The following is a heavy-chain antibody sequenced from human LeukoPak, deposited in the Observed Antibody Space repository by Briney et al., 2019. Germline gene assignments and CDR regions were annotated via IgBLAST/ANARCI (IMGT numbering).Heavy chain of an antibody. V-gene: IGHV3-23*01. CDR1: GFSFSIYA. J-gene: IGHJ5*02. D-gene: IGHD6-13*01. Sequence: GGSLRLSCSASGFSFSIYAMSWVRQAPGKGLEWVSSITGSGGNTYYADSVKGRFTISRDNSKNTLYLQMNSLRADDTAVYYCAKEAAPGTLSVRPNWLDPWGQGTLVTVSS. CDR2: ITGSGGNT. CDR3: AKEAAPGTLSVRPNWLDP.